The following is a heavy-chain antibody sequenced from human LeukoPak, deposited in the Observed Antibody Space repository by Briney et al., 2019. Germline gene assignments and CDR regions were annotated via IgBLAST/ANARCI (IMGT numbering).Heavy chain of an antibody. D-gene: IGHD2-15*01. V-gene: IGHV3-74*01. CDR1: GFTFGSYW. J-gene: IGHJ4*02. CDR3: ARAGYCSGGSCYFDY. Sequence: TGGSLRLSCAAYGFTFGSYWMHWVRQAPGKGLVWVSRIDTDGSSTSDADSVRGRVTISRDNAKNTLYLQMNSLGADDTAVYYCARAGYCSGGSCYFDYWGQGTQVIVSS. CDR2: IDTDGSST.